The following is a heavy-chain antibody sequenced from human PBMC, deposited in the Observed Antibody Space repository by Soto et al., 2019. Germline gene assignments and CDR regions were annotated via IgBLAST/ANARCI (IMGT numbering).Heavy chain of an antibody. CDR3: VREYYDSHGYYQDY. CDR1: GGSISSSY. V-gene: IGHV4-59*01. J-gene: IGHJ4*02. Sequence: SETLSLTCTVSGGSISSSYWNWIRQPPGKGLEWIGYISYSGTTNYSPPLQSRVSMSVDASKSHFSLKLNSVTAADTAVYYCVREYYDSHGYYQDYWAQGTLVTVSS. CDR2: ISYSGTT. D-gene: IGHD3-22*01.